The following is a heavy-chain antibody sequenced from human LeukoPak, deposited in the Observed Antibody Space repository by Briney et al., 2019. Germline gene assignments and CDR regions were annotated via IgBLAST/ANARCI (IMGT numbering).Heavy chain of an antibody. V-gene: IGHV3-7*01. J-gene: IGHJ4*02. CDR3: AREGLYSSSWYDY. D-gene: IGHD6-13*01. Sequence: GGSLRLSCAASGFTFSSYGMHWVRQAPGKGLEWVANIKQDGSEKYYVDSVRGRFTISRDNAKNSLYLQMNSLRAEDTAVYYCAREGLYSSSWYDYWGQGTLVTVSS. CDR1: GFTFSSYG. CDR2: IKQDGSEK.